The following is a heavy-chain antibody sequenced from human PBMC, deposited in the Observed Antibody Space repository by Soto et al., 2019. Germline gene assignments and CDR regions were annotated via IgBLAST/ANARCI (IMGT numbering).Heavy chain of an antibody. Sequence: QVQLQESGPGLVKPSQTLSLTCTVSGGSISTGGYYWTWIRQHPGKGLEWIGYIYYSWSTYYNPSLTSRVTISVDTSKNQFSLKLSSVTAADTAVYYCARGLSVTLFDNWGQGTLVTVSS. D-gene: IGHD4-17*01. CDR2: IYYSWST. J-gene: IGHJ4*02. CDR1: GGSISTGGYY. V-gene: IGHV4-31*03. CDR3: ARGLSVTLFDN.